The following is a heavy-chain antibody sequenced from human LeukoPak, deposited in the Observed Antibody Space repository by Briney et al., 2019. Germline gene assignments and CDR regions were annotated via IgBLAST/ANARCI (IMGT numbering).Heavy chain of an antibody. D-gene: IGHD6-19*01. CDR3: ARTVDSSGWYPYYYYMDV. CDR1: GGSVSSSGYY. J-gene: IGHJ6*03. CDR2: IYYSGST. V-gene: IGHV4-39*07. Sequence: SETLSLTCTVSGGSVSSSGYYWAWIRQPPGKGLEWIGPIYYSGSTYYNPSLKSRVTISVDTSKNQFSLKLSSVTAADTAVYYCARTVDSSGWYPYYYYMDVWGKGTTVNVSS.